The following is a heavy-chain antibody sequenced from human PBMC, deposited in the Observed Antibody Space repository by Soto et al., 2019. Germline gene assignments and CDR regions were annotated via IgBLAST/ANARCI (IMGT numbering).Heavy chain of an antibody. V-gene: IGHV4-34*01. Sequence: NPSPHRAVYCGGFRGYYWSWVRPPPRKGLEWIGEINHSGSTNYNPSLKSRVTISVDTSKNQFSLKLSSVTAADTAVYYCARRSSSLETAYYGMDVWGQGTTVTVSS. CDR2: INHSGST. J-gene: IGHJ6*02. CDR1: CGGFRGYY. CDR3: ARRSSSLETAYYGMDV. D-gene: IGHD6-6*01.